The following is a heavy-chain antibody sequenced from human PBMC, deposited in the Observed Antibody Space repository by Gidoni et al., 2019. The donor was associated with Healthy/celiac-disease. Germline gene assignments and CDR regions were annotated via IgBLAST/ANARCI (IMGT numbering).Heavy chain of an antibody. J-gene: IGHJ4*02. CDR3: ARINESGGFGEFDY. CDR2: IYYSGST. Sequence: QLQLQESGPGLVQPSETLSPPCTVSGGSISSSSYYWGWIRQPPGKGLEWIGSIYYSGSTYYNPSLKSRVTISVDTSKNQFSLKLSSVTAADTAVYYCARINESGGFGEFDYWGQGTLVTVSS. D-gene: IGHD3-10*01. CDR1: GGSISSSSYY. V-gene: IGHV4-39*01.